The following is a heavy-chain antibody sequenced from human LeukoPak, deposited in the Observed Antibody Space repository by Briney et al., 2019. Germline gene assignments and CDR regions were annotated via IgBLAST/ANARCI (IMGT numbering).Heavy chain of an antibody. J-gene: IGHJ4*02. CDR2: ISNSSSYI. Sequence: PGGSLRLSCAASGFTFSSYSMTWVRQAPGKGLEWVSSISNSSSYIYYADSVKGRFTISRDNAKNSLYLQMNSLRAEYTAVYYCARDLETDIVVLPAAPMGTTGWGQGTLVTVSS. V-gene: IGHV3-21*01. CDR3: ARDLETDIVVLPAAPMGTTG. CDR1: GFTFSSYS. D-gene: IGHD2-2*01.